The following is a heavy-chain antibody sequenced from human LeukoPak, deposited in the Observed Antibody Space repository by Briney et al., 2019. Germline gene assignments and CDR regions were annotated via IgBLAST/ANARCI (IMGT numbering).Heavy chain of an antibody. D-gene: IGHD3-10*01. CDR2: ISSSSSTI. CDR1: GFTFSSYS. Sequence: GGSLRLSCAASGFTFSSYSMNWVRQAPGKGLEWVSYISSSSSTIYYADSVKGRFTIPRDNAKNSLYLQMNSLRAEDTAVYYCARPGLWFGELDYYYYYGMDVWGQGTTVTVSS. J-gene: IGHJ6*02. V-gene: IGHV3-48*01. CDR3: ARPGLWFGELDYYYYYGMDV.